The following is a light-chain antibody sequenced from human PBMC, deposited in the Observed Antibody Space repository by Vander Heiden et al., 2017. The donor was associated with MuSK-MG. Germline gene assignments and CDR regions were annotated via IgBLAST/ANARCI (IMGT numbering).Light chain of an antibody. V-gene: IGKV3-11*01. CDR3: QQRSNCLIT. CDR1: QSISSY. J-gene: IGKJ5*01. CDR2: DAS. Sequence: EIVLTQSPATLSLSPGERATLSCRASQSISSYLAWYQQKPGQAPRLLMYDASNRATGIPARFSGSGSGTDFTLTISSLEPEDFAVYYCQQRSNCLITFGQGTLMEIK.